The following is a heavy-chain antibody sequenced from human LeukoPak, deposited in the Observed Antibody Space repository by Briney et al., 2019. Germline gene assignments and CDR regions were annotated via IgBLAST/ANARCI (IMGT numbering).Heavy chain of an antibody. J-gene: IGHJ6*03. V-gene: IGHV4-4*07. CDR3: ARGIAAVGYYYYMDV. CDR1: GGSISSYY. D-gene: IGHD6-13*01. CDR2: IYTSGST. Sequence: PSETLSLTCTVSGGSISSYYWSWLRQPAGKGLEWIGRIYTSGSTNYNPSLKSRVTMAVDTSKNQFSLKLSSVTAADTAVYYCARGIAAVGYYYYMDVWGKGTTVTVSS.